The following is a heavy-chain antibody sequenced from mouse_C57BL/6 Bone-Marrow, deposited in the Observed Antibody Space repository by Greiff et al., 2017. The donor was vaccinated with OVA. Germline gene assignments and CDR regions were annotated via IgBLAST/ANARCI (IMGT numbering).Heavy chain of an antibody. J-gene: IGHJ3*01. CDR3: ARVYDPAWFAY. CDR1: GYTFTSYT. D-gene: IGHD2-3*01. Sequence: VQLQQSGAELARPGASVKMSCKASGYTFTSYTMHWVKQRPGQGLEWIGYINPSSGYTKYNQKFKDKATLTADKSSSTAYMQLSSLTSEDSAVYYCARVYDPAWFAYWGQGTLVTVSA. V-gene: IGHV1-4*01. CDR2: INPSSGYT.